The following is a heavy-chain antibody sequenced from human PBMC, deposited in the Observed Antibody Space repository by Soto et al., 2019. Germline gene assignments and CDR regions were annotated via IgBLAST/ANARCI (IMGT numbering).Heavy chain of an antibody. CDR2: IDPSDSYT. V-gene: IGHV5-10-1*01. J-gene: IGHJ5*02. D-gene: IGHD6-13*01. Sequence: EVQLVQSGAEVKKPVESLRISCKGSGYSFTSYWISWVRQMPGKGLEWMGRIDPSDSYTNYSPSFQGHVTISADKSISTAYLQWSSLKASDTAMYYCARRHSSSSAFDPWGQGTLVTVSS. CDR3: ARRHSSSSAFDP. CDR1: GYSFTSYW.